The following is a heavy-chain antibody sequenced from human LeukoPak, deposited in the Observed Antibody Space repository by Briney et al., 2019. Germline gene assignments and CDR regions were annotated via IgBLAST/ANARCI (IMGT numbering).Heavy chain of an antibody. V-gene: IGHV4-34*01. Sequence: SKTLSLTCAVYGGSFSGFYWSWVRQPPGKGLEWIGEINHSGSTNYNPSLKSRVTISVDTSKNQFSLKLSSVTAADTTVYYCARVYAGYYIRGWFDPWGQGTLVTVSS. J-gene: IGHJ5*02. CDR3: ARVYAGYYIRGWFDP. D-gene: IGHD3-9*01. CDR2: INHSGST. CDR1: GGSFSGFY.